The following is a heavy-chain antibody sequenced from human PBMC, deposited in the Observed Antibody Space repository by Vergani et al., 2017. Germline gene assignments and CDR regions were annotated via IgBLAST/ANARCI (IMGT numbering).Heavy chain of an antibody. D-gene: IGHD2-21*01. CDR3: VREGSYCGSTTCRNPSYVYYYHMDG. J-gene: IGHJ6*03. CDR1: GFTFSTYA. V-gene: IGHV3-33*01. CDR2: IYYDGSKK. Sequence: QVQLVESGGGVVQPGRSLRLSCTSSGFTFSTYAMHWVRQAPGKGLEWVAIIYYDGSKKYYADSVKGRFPISRDNSRNTLDLLMSSLRAEDTAIYYCVREGSYCGSTTCRNPSYVYYYHMDGWGEGTTVTVSS.